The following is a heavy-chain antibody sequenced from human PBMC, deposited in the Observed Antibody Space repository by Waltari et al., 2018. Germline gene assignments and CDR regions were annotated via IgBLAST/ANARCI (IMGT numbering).Heavy chain of an antibody. CDR3: AREDDANSSGRRYFDY. D-gene: IGHD3-22*01. V-gene: IGHV4-59*01. CDR2: ISHSGST. J-gene: IGHJ4*02. CDR1: GVSINNYY. Sequence: QVQLQESGPGLVKPSETLSLNCTVSGVSINNYYWSWFRQPPGKGLEWIGYISHSGSTKYNPSLKGRVTISLDTSKNHFSLKVSSVTAADTAVFYCAREDDANSSGRRYFDYWGQGTLVTVSS.